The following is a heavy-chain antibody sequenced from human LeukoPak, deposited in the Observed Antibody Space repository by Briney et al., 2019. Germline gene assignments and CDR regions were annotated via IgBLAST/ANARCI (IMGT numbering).Heavy chain of an antibody. V-gene: IGHV3-21*01. CDR2: ISSSGSYT. D-gene: IGHD1-26*01. Sequence: GVSLRLSCAASGFNFTTHGMNWLPQAPGQALEWLSSISSSGSYTYYTDSVKGRFTISRDNAKNSLYLQMNSLRAEDTAVYYCARYVRSYYDSEREPFDYWGQGTLVTVSS. CDR3: ARYVRSYYDSEREPFDY. CDR1: GFNFTTHG. J-gene: IGHJ4*02.